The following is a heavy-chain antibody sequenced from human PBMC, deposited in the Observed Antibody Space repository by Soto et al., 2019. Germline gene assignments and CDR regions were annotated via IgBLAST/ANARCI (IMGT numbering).Heavy chain of an antibody. CDR2: IYYSGST. CDR1: GGSISSYY. Sequence: SETLSLSCTVSGGSISSYYWSWIRQPPGKGLEWIGYIYYSGSTNYNPSLKSRVTISVDTSKNQFSLKLSSVTAADTAVYYCGSTKGQWLVGYYYYYMDVWGKGTTVTVSS. D-gene: IGHD6-19*01. CDR3: GSTKGQWLVGYYYYYMDV. V-gene: IGHV4-59*08. J-gene: IGHJ6*03.